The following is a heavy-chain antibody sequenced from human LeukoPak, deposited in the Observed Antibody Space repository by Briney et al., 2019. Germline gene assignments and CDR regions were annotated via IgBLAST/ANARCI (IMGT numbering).Heavy chain of an antibody. V-gene: IGHV3-7*01. D-gene: IGHD6-13*01. CDR3: ARLIAAAGTPRFDP. CDR1: GFTFSSYW. CDR2: IKQDGSEK. Sequence: GGSLRLSCAASGFTFSSYWMSWVRQAPGKGLEWVANIKQDGSEKYYVDSVKGRFTISRDNAKNSLYLQMNSLRAEDTAVYYCARLIAAAGTPRFDPWGQGTLVTVSS. J-gene: IGHJ5*02.